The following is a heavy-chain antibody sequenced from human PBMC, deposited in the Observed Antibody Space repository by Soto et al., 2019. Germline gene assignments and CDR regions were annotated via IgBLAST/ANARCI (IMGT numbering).Heavy chain of an antibody. Sequence: EASVKVSCKASGYTFTSYDINWVRQATGQGLEWMGWMNPNSGNTGYAQKFQGRVTMTRNTSISTAYLELSSLRSEDTAVYYCARGVGGYCSGGSCYLGWFDPWGQGTLVTVSS. D-gene: IGHD2-15*01. V-gene: IGHV1-8*01. J-gene: IGHJ5*02. CDR2: MNPNSGNT. CDR1: GYTFTSYD. CDR3: ARGVGGYCSGGSCYLGWFDP.